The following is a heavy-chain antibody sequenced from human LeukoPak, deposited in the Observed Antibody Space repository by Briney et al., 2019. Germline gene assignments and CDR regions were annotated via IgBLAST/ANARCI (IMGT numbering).Heavy chain of an antibody. CDR1: GFTFSTYS. D-gene: IGHD3-9*01. Sequence: GGSLRLSCAASGFTFSTYSMNWVRQAPGKGLEWVSSITSSSTAVYYADSVKGRFTISRDNAKNSLYLQMNSLRAEDTAVYYCARTYYDILAAYNPYYDYWGQGALVTVSS. V-gene: IGHV3-21*01. CDR2: ITSSSTAV. CDR3: ARTYYDILAAYNPYYDY. J-gene: IGHJ4*02.